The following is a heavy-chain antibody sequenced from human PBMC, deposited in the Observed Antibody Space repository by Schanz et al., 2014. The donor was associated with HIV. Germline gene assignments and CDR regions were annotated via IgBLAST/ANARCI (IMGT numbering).Heavy chain of an antibody. V-gene: IGHV3-33*01. J-gene: IGHJ6*02. CDR2: IWYDGSNK. CDR1: GFTFTSFG. CDR3: ARGLGAGGYDYRAYGFGMDV. Sequence: QVQLVESGGGVVQPGRSLRLSCAASGFTFTSFGMHWVRQAPGKGLDWVAVIWYDGSNKYYADSVKGRFTISRDNSKNTLYLQVNSLDTEDTAVYYCARGLGAGGYDYRAYGFGMDVWGQGTTVTVSS. D-gene: IGHD5-12*01.